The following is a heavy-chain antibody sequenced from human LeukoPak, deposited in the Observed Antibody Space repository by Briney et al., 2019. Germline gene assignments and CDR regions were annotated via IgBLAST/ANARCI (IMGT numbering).Heavy chain of an antibody. D-gene: IGHD3-10*01. CDR1: GDSITSHNW. J-gene: IGHJ4*02. CDR3: ASCLFDYYYFDQ. V-gene: IGHV4-4*02. CDR2: IYHSGTT. Sequence: SETLSLTCAVSGDSITSHNWWSWVRQSPGKGLEWIGEIYHSGTTNYSPSIKSRVTISVDKSKNQLSLRLTSVTAADTAVYFCASCLFDYYYFDQWGQGTLVTVSS.